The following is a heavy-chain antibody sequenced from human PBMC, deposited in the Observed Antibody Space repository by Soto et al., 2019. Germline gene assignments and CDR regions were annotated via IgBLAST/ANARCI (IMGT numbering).Heavy chain of an antibody. CDR3: ERGFTFYYGSSGYPYQDV. D-gene: IGHD3-22*01. CDR1: GGSISSGGYY. V-gene: IGHV4-31*03. Sequence: QVQLQESGPGLVKPSETLSLTCTVSGGSISSGGYYWSWIRQHPGKGLEWIGYIYYSGSTYYNPSLKSRVRISVDTSKNQFSLKLSSVTAADTAVYYCERGFTFYYGSSGYPYQDVWGQGTTVTVSS. J-gene: IGHJ6*02. CDR2: IYYSGST.